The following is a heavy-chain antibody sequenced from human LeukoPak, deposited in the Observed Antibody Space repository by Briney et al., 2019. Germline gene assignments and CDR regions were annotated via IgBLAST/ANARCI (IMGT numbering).Heavy chain of an antibody. J-gene: IGHJ4*02. V-gene: IGHV4-39*01. CDR1: GGSISSTDDY. CDR3: ASLRERSYYARGFDY. D-gene: IGHD1-26*01. Sequence: PSETLSLTCTVSGGSISSTDDYWGWIRQPPGKGLEWIGSIYYSGSTYYKSSLKSRVTVSVGTSKNQFSLKLSSVTDADTAVYYCASLRERSYYARGFDYWGQGTLVTVSS. CDR2: IYYSGST.